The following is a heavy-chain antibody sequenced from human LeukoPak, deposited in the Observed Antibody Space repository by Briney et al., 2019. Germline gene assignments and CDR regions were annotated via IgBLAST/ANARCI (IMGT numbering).Heavy chain of an antibody. D-gene: IGHD6-19*01. CDR3: ARADSYSSGWYGGLDY. CDR1: GGSISSYY. J-gene: IGHJ4*02. CDR2: IYYSGST. V-gene: IGHV4-59*01. Sequence: SETLSLTCTVSGGSISSYYWSWIRQPPGKGLEWIGYIYYSGSTNYNPSLKSRVTISVDTSKNQFSLKLSSVNAADTAVYYCARADSYSSGWYGGLDYWGQGTLVTVSS.